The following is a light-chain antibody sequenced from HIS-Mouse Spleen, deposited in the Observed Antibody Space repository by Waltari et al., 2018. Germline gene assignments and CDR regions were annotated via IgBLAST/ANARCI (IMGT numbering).Light chain of an antibody. Sequence: QSVLTQPPSASGTPGQRVTISCSGSSSNIGSNYVYWYQQPPGTAPKRLIYRNHQRPAGGPDRFSGSKSGTSASLAISGLRSEDEADYYCAAWDDSLSGRVFGGGTKLTVL. CDR3: AAWDDSLSGRV. J-gene: IGLJ3*02. CDR1: SSNIGSNY. V-gene: IGLV1-47*01. CDR2: RNH.